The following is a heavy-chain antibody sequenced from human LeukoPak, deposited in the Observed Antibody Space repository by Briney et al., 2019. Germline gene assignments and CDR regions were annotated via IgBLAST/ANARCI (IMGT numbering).Heavy chain of an antibody. D-gene: IGHD5-12*01. V-gene: IGHV4-30-4*08. CDR3: ARGLVATNIFDY. J-gene: IGHJ4*02. CDR2: IYYSGST. CDR1: GGSISSGGNY. Sequence: PSETLSLTCTVSGGSISSGGNYWSWIRQHPGKGLEWIGHIYYSGSTYYNPSLKSRVTISVDTSKNQFSLKLSSVTAADTAVYYCARGLVATNIFDYWGQGTLVTVSS.